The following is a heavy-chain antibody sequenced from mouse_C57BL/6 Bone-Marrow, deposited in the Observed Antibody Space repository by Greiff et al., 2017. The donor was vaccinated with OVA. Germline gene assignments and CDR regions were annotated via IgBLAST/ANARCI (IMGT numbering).Heavy chain of an antibody. V-gene: IGHV1-82*01. CDR3: ARSIYYYGSSYPYYAMDY. J-gene: IGHJ4*01. Sequence: VQLQQSGPELVKPGASVKISCKASGYAFSSSWMNWVKQRPGKGLEWIGRIYPGDGDTNYNGKFKGKATLTADKSSSTAYMQLSSLTSEDSAVYFCARSIYYYGSSYPYYAMDYWGQGTSVTVSS. D-gene: IGHD1-1*01. CDR1: GYAFSSSW. CDR2: IYPGDGDT.